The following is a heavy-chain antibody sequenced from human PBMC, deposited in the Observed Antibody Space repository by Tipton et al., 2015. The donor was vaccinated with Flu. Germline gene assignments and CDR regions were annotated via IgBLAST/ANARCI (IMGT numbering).Heavy chain of an antibody. CDR1: GGSFSGYY. D-gene: IGHD2-15*01. V-gene: IGHV4-34*01. Sequence: TLSLTCAVYGGSFSGYYWTWIRQPPGKGLEWIGEINHSGSTNYNPSLKSRVTMSVDTSKNQFSLNLRSVTAADTAVYYCARAEPFNIVVVAAAKARWFDPWGQGTLVTVSS. J-gene: IGHJ5*02. CDR2: INHSGST. CDR3: ARAEPFNIVVVAAAKARWFDP.